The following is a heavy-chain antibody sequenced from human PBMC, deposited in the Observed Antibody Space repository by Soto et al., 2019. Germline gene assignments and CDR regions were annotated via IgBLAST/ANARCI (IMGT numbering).Heavy chain of an antibody. J-gene: IGHJ4*02. D-gene: IGHD5-12*01. CDR2: ISAYNGST. V-gene: IGHV1-18*01. CDR1: GYTFTSYG. CDR3: ARGSVGYSGYVETTVTTIDY. Sequence: QVQLVQSGAEVKKPGASVKVSCKASGYTFTSYGISWVRQAPGQGLEWMGWISAYNGSTNYAQKLQGRVTMTTDTSTSTAYMELRSLRSDDTAVYYCARGSVGYSGYVETTVTTIDYWGQGTLVTVSS.